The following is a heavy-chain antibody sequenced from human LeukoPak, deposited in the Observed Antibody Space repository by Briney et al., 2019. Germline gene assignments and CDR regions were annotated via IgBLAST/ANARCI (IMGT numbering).Heavy chain of an antibody. V-gene: IGHV1-2*02. D-gene: IGHD6-13*01. Sequence: ASVKVSCKASGGTFSSYAISWVRQAPGQGLEWMGWINPNSGGTNYAQKFQGRVTMTRDTSISTAYMELSRLRSDDTAVYYCARLGPREQQLVHAFDIWGQGTMVTVSS. J-gene: IGHJ3*02. CDR2: INPNSGGT. CDR3: ARLGPREQQLVHAFDI. CDR1: GGTFSSYA.